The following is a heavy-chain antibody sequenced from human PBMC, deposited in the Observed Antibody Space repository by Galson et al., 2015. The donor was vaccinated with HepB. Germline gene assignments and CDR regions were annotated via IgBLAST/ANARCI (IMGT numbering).Heavy chain of an antibody. CDR3: AREIRIAVAGTEGYYYYYGMDV. Sequence: SLRLSCAASGFTFSSYSMNWVRQAPGKGLEWVSYISSSSSTIYYADSVKGRFTISRDNAKNSLYLQMNSLRAEDTAVYYCAREIRIAVAGTEGYYYYYGMDVWGQGTTVTVSS. J-gene: IGHJ6*02. CDR1: GFTFSSYS. V-gene: IGHV3-48*01. CDR2: ISSSSSTI. D-gene: IGHD6-19*01.